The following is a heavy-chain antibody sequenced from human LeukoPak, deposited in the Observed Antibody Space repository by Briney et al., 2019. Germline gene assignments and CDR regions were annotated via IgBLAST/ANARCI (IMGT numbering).Heavy chain of an antibody. CDR2: INPSGGST. V-gene: IGHV1-46*01. J-gene: IGHJ3*02. Sequence: GASVKVSCKASGYTVTSYYMHWVRQAPGQGLEWMGIINPSGGSTSYAQKFQGRVTMTRDTSTSTVYMELSSLRSEDTAVYYCARSLNRITMIVVVIADDAFDIWGQGTMVTVSS. CDR1: GYTVTSYY. D-gene: IGHD3-22*01. CDR3: ARSLNRITMIVVVIADDAFDI.